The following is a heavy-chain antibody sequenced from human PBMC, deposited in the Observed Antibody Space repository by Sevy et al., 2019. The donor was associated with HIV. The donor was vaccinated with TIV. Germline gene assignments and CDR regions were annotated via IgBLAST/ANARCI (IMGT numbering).Heavy chain of an antibody. CDR3: VRALATEASF. V-gene: IGHV3-7*01. Sequence: GGSLRLSCAVSGFSLNDYWMSWVRQAPGKGLEWVANINPNGSVSYYVDSVKGRFTISRDDARNLLYLQMNNLRVEDTALYYCVRALATEASFWGQGTLVTVSS. CDR1: GFSLNDYW. J-gene: IGHJ1*01. CDR2: INPNGSVS.